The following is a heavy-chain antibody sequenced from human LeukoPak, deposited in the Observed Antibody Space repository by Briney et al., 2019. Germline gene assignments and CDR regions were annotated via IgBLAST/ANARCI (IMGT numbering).Heavy chain of an antibody. J-gene: IGHJ4*02. Sequence: GGSLRLSCAASGFTVSSNYMSWVRQAPGKGLEWVSVIYSGVSTYYADSVKGRFTISRDNSKNTLYLQMNSLRAEDTAVYYCARALYRSSIYWGQGTLVTVSS. D-gene: IGHD6-6*01. CDR3: ARALYRSSIY. CDR1: GFTVSSNY. CDR2: IYSGVST. V-gene: IGHV3-53*01.